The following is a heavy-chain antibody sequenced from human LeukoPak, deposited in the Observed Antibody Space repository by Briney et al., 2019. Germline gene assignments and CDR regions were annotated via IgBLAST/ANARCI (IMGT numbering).Heavy chain of an antibody. CDR3: ARVLGYDSSGYREANYYYYYMDV. Sequence: GASVKVSCKASGYTFTSYGISWVRQAPGQGLEWMGWISAYNGNTNYAQKLQGRVTMTTDTSTSTAYMELRSLRSDDTAVYYCARVLGYDSSGYREANYYYYYMDVWGKGTTVTVSS. CDR2: ISAYNGNT. D-gene: IGHD3-22*01. J-gene: IGHJ6*03. V-gene: IGHV1-18*01. CDR1: GYTFTSYG.